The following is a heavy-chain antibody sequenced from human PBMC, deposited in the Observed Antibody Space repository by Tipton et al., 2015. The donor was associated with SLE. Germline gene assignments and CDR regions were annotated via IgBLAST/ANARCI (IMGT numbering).Heavy chain of an antibody. CDR3: ARDMYPTFGEQLPKSPPLF. J-gene: IGHJ4*02. D-gene: IGHD3-16*01. CDR1: GFTISDYN. CDR2: IQSGTTYK. V-gene: IGHV3-21*03. Sequence: GSLRLSCAASGFTISDYNMIWVRQAPGKGLEWVSSIQSGTTYKYYADSVKGRFTISRDDAKNSLFLQLSSLRVDDTAVYYCARDMYPTFGEQLPKSPPLFWGQGALVTVSS.